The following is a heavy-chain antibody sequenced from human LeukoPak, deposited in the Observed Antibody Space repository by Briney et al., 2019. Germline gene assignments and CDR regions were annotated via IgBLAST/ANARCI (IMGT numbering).Heavy chain of an antibody. V-gene: IGHV1-18*01. J-gene: IGHJ3*02. D-gene: IGHD6-19*01. CDR1: GYTFTSYG. CDR2: ISVYNGNT. Sequence: ASVKVSCKASGYTFTSYGIGWVRQAPGQGLEWMGWISVYNGNTNYAQKLQGRVTMTTDTSTSTAYMELRSLRSDDTAVYYCAGYSSGWVFDIWGQGTMVTVSS. CDR3: AGYSSGWVFDI.